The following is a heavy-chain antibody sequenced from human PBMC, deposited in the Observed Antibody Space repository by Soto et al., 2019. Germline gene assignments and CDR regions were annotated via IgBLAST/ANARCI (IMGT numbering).Heavy chain of an antibody. CDR1: GFTVSSFA. J-gene: IGHJ4*02. V-gene: IGHV3-48*02. Sequence: EVQLVESGGGLVQRGGSLRLSCAASGFTVSSFAMNWVRQAPGRGLEWISYIGGGGRLISYADSVKGRFAISRDNAQNSLYLQMDILRDEDTAVYYCARDLGWAFDCWGQGTLVTVSS. CDR2: IGGGGRLI. CDR3: ARDLGWAFDC. D-gene: IGHD6-19*01.